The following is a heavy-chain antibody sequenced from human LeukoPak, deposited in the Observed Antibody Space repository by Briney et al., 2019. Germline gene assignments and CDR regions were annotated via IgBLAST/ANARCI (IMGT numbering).Heavy chain of an antibody. CDR1: GFSFSSYS. CDR3: ARGIPGYFNTSGYYYDY. Sequence: GSLRLSCAASGFSFSSYSMNWVRQSPGKGLEWIGEFFHSGSTNYNPSLKSRVTISVDKSRNQFSLRLSSVTAADTAVYYCARGIPGYFNTSGYYYDYWGQGTLVTVSS. J-gene: IGHJ4*02. D-gene: IGHD3-22*01. CDR2: FFHSGST. V-gene: IGHV4-4*02.